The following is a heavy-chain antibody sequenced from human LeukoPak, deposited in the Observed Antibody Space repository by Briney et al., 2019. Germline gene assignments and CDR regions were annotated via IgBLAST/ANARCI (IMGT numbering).Heavy chain of an antibody. Sequence: GESLKISCKGSGYSFTSYWIGWVRQMPGKGLEWMGIIYPGDCDTRYSPSFQVQVTISADKSISTAYLQWSSLKASDTAMYYCARRGLTIFGVVSWFDPWGQGTLVTVSS. D-gene: IGHD3-3*01. J-gene: IGHJ5*02. CDR2: IYPGDCDT. V-gene: IGHV5-51*01. CDR3: ARRGLTIFGVVSWFDP. CDR1: GYSFTSYW.